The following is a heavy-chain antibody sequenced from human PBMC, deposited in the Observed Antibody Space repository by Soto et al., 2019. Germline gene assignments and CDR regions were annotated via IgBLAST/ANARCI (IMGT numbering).Heavy chain of an antibody. CDR2: ITPMFGTA. J-gene: IGHJ4*02. Sequence: SVKVSCKASGGTFSRYTISWVRQAPGQGLEWMGGITPMFGTANYAQKFQGRVTIAADESTSTAYMELSSLRSEDTAVYYCARQFDYESSGYYYAYWGQGTVVTVSS. CDR1: GGTFSRYT. D-gene: IGHD3-22*01. CDR3: ARQFDYESSGYYYAY. V-gene: IGHV1-69*13.